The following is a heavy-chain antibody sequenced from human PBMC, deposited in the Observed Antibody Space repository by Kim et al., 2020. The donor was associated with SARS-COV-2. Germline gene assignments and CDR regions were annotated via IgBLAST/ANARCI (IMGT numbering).Heavy chain of an antibody. J-gene: IGHJ1*01. V-gene: IGHV3-23*01. CDR3: AKVTSRTSGRSEYFQH. D-gene: IGHD1-26*01. CDR2: IRDSGGST. CDR1: GFTFNNYA. Sequence: GGSLRLSCAASGFTFNNYAMSWVRQAPGKGLEWVSCIRDSGGSTEYADSVKGRFSISRDNSKNTLYLHMESLRAEDTAVYYCAKVTSRTSGRSEYFQHWGQAALVTVSS.